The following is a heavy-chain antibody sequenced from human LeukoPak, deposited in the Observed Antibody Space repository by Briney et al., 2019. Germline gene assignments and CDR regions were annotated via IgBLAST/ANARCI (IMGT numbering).Heavy chain of an antibody. CDR3: ARGRAATPRFYYYYMDV. J-gene: IGHJ6*03. Sequence: ASVKVSCKASGYTFTGYYMHWVRQAPGQGLEWMGWINPNSGGTNYAQKFQGRVTMTRDTSISTAYMELSRLRSDDTAVYYCARGRAATPRFYYYYMDVWGKGTTVTVSS. CDR1: GYTFTGYY. D-gene: IGHD2-15*01. CDR2: INPNSGGT. V-gene: IGHV1-2*02.